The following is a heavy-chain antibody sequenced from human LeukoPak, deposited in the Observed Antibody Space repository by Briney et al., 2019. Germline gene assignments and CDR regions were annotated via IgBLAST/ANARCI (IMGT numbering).Heavy chain of an antibody. Sequence: GGSLRLSCAASGFTFSNAWMSWVRQAPGKGLEWVSSIHGSGGSTYYADSVKGRFTVSRDNSKNTLYLQMKSLRVEDTSIYYCAKDPNGDYVGAFDFWGQGTMVTVSS. CDR2: IHGSGGST. J-gene: IGHJ3*01. CDR1: GFTFSNAW. D-gene: IGHD4-17*01. V-gene: IGHV3-23*01. CDR3: AKDPNGDYVGAFDF.